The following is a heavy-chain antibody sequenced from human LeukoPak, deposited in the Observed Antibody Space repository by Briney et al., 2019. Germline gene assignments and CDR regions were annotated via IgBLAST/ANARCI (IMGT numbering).Heavy chain of an antibody. CDR2: IIPIFGTA. CDR1: GGTFNSYA. J-gene: IGHJ4*02. Sequence: SVKVSCKASGGTFNSYAISWVRQAPGQGLEWMGGIIPIFGTANYAQKFQGRVTITADESTSTAYMELSSLRSEDTAVYYCARGASLRYYYDSSAQGYFDYWGQGTLVTVSS. V-gene: IGHV1-69*13. D-gene: IGHD3-22*01. CDR3: ARGASLRYYYDSSAQGYFDY.